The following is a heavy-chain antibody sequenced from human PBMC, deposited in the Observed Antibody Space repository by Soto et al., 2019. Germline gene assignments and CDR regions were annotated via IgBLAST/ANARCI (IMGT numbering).Heavy chain of an antibody. D-gene: IGHD3-3*01. CDR2: IYYSGST. CDR3: ARHDYDFWSGYPYYFDY. CDR1: GGSISSSSYY. J-gene: IGHJ4*02. Sequence: SETLSLTXTVSGGSISSSSYYWGWIRQPPGKGLEWIGSIYYSGSTYYNPSLKSRVTISVDTSKNQFSLKLSSVTAADTAVYYCARHDYDFWSGYPYYFDYWGQGTLVTVSS. V-gene: IGHV4-39*01.